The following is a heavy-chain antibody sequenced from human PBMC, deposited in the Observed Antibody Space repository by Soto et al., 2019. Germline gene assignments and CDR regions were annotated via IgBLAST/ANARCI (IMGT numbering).Heavy chain of an antibody. V-gene: IGHV4-39*01. CDR2: IYSTGTT. CDR3: TSRLGYGYAMDG. Sequence: QLQLQESGPGLLKPSETLSLTCTVSGDSISSGNYRWGWVRQTPGKGLEWIGNIYSTGTTYYNPSLKSRATISGDTSKNQFSLKLSIVTAADTAVYYCTSRLGYGYAMDGWGQGTAVTVSS. D-gene: IGHD1-1*01. CDR1: GDSISSGNYR. J-gene: IGHJ6*02.